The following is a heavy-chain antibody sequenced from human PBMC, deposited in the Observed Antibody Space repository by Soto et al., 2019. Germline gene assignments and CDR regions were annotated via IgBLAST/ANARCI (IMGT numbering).Heavy chain of an antibody. CDR1: GFTFSTFS. Sequence: RLSCVASGFTFSTFSMNWVRQAPGKGLEWISYISTYSTTIYYADSVKGRFTMSRDNAKNSLYLQMNSLRDEDTAVYYCASFPTYYYDSSGSTPFDYWGQGTLVTVSS. CDR2: ISTYSTTI. CDR3: ASFPTYYYDSSGSTPFDY. J-gene: IGHJ4*02. V-gene: IGHV3-48*02. D-gene: IGHD3-22*01.